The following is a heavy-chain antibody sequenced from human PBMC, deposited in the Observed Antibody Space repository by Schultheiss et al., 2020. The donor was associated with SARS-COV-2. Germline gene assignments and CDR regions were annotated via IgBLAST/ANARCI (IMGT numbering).Heavy chain of an antibody. D-gene: IGHD2-15*01. Sequence: GGSLRLSCAMSQFMFSTSIIHWVRQAPGKGLEWVAAMSFDGFSKYYVDSVKDRFIISRDSSRSTVDLQMDSLREEDTAIYYCAREGYTSGRCGNFDKWGPGTLVTVSS. CDR1: QFMFSTSI. J-gene: IGHJ4*02. CDR2: MSFDGFSK. CDR3: AREGYTSGRCGNFDK. V-gene: IGHV3-30-3*01.